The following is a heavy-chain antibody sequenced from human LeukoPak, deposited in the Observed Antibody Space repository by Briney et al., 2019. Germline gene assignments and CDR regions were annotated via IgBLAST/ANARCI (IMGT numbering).Heavy chain of an antibody. Sequence: GGSLRLSCAASGITFSTFWMSWARQAPGKGLEWVASITSNSNFIFYTDSVKGRFTISRDNSKNTLYLQMNSLRAEDTAVYYCAKVLYCSSTSCHAPYFDYWGQGTLVTVSS. V-gene: IGHV3-21*04. D-gene: IGHD2-2*01. CDR2: ITSNSNFI. CDR1: GITFSTFW. J-gene: IGHJ4*02. CDR3: AKVLYCSSTSCHAPYFDY.